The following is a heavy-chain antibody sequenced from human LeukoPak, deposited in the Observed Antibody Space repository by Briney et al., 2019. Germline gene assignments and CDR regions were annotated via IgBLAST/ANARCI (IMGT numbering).Heavy chain of an antibody. Sequence: SATLSLTCSVSGGSISSTTYYWGWIRQPPGKGLEWIGEINHSGSTNYNPSLKSRVTISVDTSKNQFSLKLSSVTAADTAVYYCARGPYSSSWLGQVWDFDIWGQGTMVTVSS. CDR3: ARGPYSSSWLGQVWDFDI. D-gene: IGHD6-13*01. CDR1: GGSISSTTYY. V-gene: IGHV4-39*07. J-gene: IGHJ3*02. CDR2: INHSGST.